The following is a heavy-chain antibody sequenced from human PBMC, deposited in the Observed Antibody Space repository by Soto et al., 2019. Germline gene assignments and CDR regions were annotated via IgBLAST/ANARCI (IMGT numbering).Heavy chain of an antibody. CDR2: IYWNDDK. CDR3: AHKEGDSSGYYNHFFDY. J-gene: IGHJ4*02. Sequence: SGPTLVKPTQTLTLTCTFSGFSLSTSGVGVGWIRQPPGKALEWLALIYWNDDKRYSPSLKSRLTITKDTSKNQVVLTMTNMDPVDTATYYCAHKEGDSSGYYNHFFDYWGQGTLVTVSS. D-gene: IGHD3-22*01. CDR1: GFSLSTSGVG. V-gene: IGHV2-5*01.